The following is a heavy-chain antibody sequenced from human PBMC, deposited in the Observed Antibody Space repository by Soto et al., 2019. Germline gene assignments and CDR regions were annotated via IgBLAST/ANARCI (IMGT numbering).Heavy chain of an antibody. J-gene: IGHJ4*02. V-gene: IGHV1-69*08. D-gene: IGHD6-19*01. Sequence: QVQLVQSGAEVKKPGSSVKVSCKASGGTFSSYTISWVRQAPGEGLEWMGRIIPILGIANYEQKFQGRVTITADKSTSTAYMELSSLRSEDTAVYYCARDRYSSGWYPTPFDYWGQGTLVTVSS. CDR1: GGTFSSYT. CDR2: IIPILGIA. CDR3: ARDRYSSGWYPTPFDY.